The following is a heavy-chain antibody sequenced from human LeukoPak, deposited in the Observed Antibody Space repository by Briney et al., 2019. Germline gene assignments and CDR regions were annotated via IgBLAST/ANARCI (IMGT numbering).Heavy chain of an antibody. J-gene: IGHJ4*02. CDR3: VRGSPFDY. Sequence: GGSLRLSCAASGFTFTSCWMHWVRQDPEKGLVWVSRINGDGTSLAYADSVKDRFTISRDNAKNMLYLQMSSLRVDDTALYYCVRGSPFDYWGQGTLVTVS. CDR2: INGDGTSL. CDR1: GFTFTSCW. V-gene: IGHV3-74*01.